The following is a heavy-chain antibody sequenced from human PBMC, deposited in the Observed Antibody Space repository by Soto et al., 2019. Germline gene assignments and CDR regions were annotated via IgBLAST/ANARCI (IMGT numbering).Heavy chain of an antibody. Sequence: AASVTVSCKASGYTLTSYGISWVRPAPEQGLEWMGWISAYNGNTNYAQKLQGRVTMTTDTSTSTAYMELRSLRSDDTAVYYCARDESGVVVVADAFDIWGQGTMVTVSS. CDR3: ARDESGVVVVADAFDI. CDR1: GYTLTSYG. V-gene: IGHV1-18*01. J-gene: IGHJ3*02. D-gene: IGHD2-15*01. CDR2: ISAYNGNT.